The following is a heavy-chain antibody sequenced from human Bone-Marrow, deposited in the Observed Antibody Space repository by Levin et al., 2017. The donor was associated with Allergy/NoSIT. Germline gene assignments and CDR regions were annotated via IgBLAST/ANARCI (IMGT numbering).Heavy chain of an antibody. J-gene: IGHJ6*02. CDR1: GYTFATYG. CDR3: ARMYSYDTTGYHYYYGMDV. CDR2: ISAYNGNT. V-gene: IGHV1-18*01. D-gene: IGHD3-22*01. Sequence: VASVKVSCKASGYTFATYGISWVRQAPGQGLEWLGWISAYNGNTNYAQKLKGRFTMTTETSTSTVYMELRSLKSDDTAVYYCARMYSYDTTGYHYYYGMDVWGQGTTVTVSS.